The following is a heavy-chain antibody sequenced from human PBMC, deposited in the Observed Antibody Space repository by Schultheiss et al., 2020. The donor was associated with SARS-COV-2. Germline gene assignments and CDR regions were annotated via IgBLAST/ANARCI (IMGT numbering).Heavy chain of an antibody. V-gene: IGHV1-46*03. D-gene: IGHD2-2*02. CDR1: GYTFTSYY. CDR2: INPSGGST. J-gene: IGHJ5*02. CDR3: ARGVCSSTSCYNEGLNWFDP. Sequence: ASVKVSCKASGYTFTSYYMHWVRQAPGQGLEWMGIINPSGGSTSYAQKFQGRVTMTRDTSTSTVYMELSSLRSEDTAVYYCARGVCSSTSCYNEGLNWFDPWGQGTLVTVSS.